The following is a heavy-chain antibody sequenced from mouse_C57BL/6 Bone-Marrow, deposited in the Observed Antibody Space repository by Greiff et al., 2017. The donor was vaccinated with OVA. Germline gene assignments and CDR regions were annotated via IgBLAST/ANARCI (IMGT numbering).Heavy chain of an antibody. D-gene: IGHD2-5*01. V-gene: IGHV5-6*01. CDR1: GFTFSSYG. CDR3: ARQNSNQFAY. Sequence: EVQRVESGGDLVKPGGSLKLSCAASGFTFSSYGMSWVRQTPDKRLEWVATISSGGSYTYYPDSVKGRFTISRDNAKNTLYLQMSSLKSEDTAMYYCARQNSNQFAYWGQGTLVTVSA. J-gene: IGHJ3*01. CDR2: ISSGGSYT.